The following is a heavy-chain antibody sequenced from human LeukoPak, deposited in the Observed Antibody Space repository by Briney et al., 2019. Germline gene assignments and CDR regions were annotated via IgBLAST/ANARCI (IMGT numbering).Heavy chain of an antibody. CDR1: GYTFTGYY. D-gene: IGHD5-24*01. CDR2: INPNSGGT. J-gene: IGHJ4*02. CDR3: ARISPSSSQRWLLYPTPPYYFDY. V-gene: IGHV1-2*02. Sequence: ASVKVSCKASGYTFTGYYMHWVRQAPGQGLEWMGWINPNSGGTNYAQKFQGRVTMTRDTSISTAYMELSSLKSDDTAVYYCARISPSSSQRWLLYPTPPYYFDYWGQGTLVTVSS.